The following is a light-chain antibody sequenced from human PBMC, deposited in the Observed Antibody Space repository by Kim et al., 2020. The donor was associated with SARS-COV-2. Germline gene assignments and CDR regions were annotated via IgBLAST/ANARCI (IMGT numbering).Light chain of an antibody. CDR3: QAWDSSTVV. V-gene: IGLV3-1*01. Sequence: SYELTQPPSVSVSPGQTASITCSGDKLGDKYVCWYQQKPGQSPVVVIYQDTKRPSGIPERFSGSNSGNTATLIISGTQAMDEADYYCQAWDSSTVVFGGGTQLTVL. CDR1: KLGDKY. J-gene: IGLJ2*01. CDR2: QDT.